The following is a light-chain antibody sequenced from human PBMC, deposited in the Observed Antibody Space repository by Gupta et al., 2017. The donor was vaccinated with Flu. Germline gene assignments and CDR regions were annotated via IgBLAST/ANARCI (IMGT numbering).Light chain of an antibody. CDR3: SSYTSISTFYV. Sequence: QSALPQPASVSGSPGQSVTIACPGTSSDVGRSDSVSWYQQHPGKAPKLLIYDVSSRPSGVCSRFSGSKSGNTASLTISGLQAEDETDYYCSSYTSISTFYVFGTGTKVTVL. CDR2: DVS. J-gene: IGLJ1*01. V-gene: IGLV2-14*03. CDR1: SSDVGRSDS.